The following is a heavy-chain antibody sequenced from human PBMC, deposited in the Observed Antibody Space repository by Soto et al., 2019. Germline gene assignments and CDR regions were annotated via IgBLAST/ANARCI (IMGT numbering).Heavy chain of an antibody. CDR2: IYYSGST. D-gene: IGHD2-8*01. CDR1: GGSISSYY. J-gene: IGHJ4*02. Sequence: QVQLQESGPGLVKPSETLSLTCTVSGGSISSYYWSWIRQPPGKGLEWIGYIYYSGSTNYNPSLKSRVTISVDTSKNQFSLKLSSVTAADTAVYYCARQEFYCTNGVCYQMKFDYWGQGTLVTVSS. V-gene: IGHV4-59*08. CDR3: ARQEFYCTNGVCYQMKFDY.